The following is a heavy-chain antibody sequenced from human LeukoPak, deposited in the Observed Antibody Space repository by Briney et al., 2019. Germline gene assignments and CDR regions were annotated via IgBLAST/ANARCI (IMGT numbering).Heavy chain of an antibody. Sequence: GGSLRLSCAASGFTFSSYSMNWVRQAPGKGLEWVSSISSTSTYIYYADSVKGRFTISRDNAKNSLYLQMNSLIAEDTAVYYCACLVGATQDVWGKGTTVIVSS. D-gene: IGHD1-26*01. V-gene: IGHV3-21*01. CDR1: GFTFSSYS. CDR2: ISSTSTYI. J-gene: IGHJ6*04. CDR3: ACLVGATQDV.